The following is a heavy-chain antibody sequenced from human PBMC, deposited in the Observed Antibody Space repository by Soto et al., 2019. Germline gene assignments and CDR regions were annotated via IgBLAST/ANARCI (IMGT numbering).Heavy chain of an antibody. V-gene: IGHV1-8*01. CDR3: ASGPDAYCYCGMDV. Sequence: QVQLVQSGAEVKKPGASVKVSCKASGYTFTSYDINWVRQATGQGLEWMGWMNPHRGNTGYAQKYQVRATETSTTSLRTAYMELSSLRSGEAVGYDCASGPDAYCYCGMDVWGQGPTVSVSS. CDR2: MNPHRGNT. J-gene: IGHJ6*02. CDR1: GYTFTSYD.